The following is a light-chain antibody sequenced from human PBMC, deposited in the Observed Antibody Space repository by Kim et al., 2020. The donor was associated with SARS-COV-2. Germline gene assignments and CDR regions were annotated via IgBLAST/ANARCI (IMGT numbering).Light chain of an antibody. J-gene: IGLJ3*02. V-gene: IGLV3-19*01. Sequence: LGQPVRITCQGDSLRSYYASWYQQKPGQAPVLVIYGQNNRPSGIPDRFSGSSSGNTASLTITGAQAEDEADYYCNSRDSSGNHWVFGGGTQLTVL. CDR3: NSRDSSGNHWV. CDR2: GQN. CDR1: SLRSYY.